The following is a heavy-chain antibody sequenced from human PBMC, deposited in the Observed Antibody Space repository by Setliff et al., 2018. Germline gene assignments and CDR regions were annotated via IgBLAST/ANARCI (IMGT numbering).Heavy chain of an antibody. J-gene: IGHJ4*02. CDR2: INVSGGSA. D-gene: IGHD2-15*01. CDR1: GYSFIRYY. V-gene: IGHV1-46*01. Sequence: GASVKVSCKTSGYSFIRYYMYWVRQAPGQGLEWMGLINVSGGSASYEQKFQGRVTMTRDTSTGTVYMELTSLKSEDTAVYYCARAGDAAGGRKGGFEYWGQGSLVTVSS. CDR3: ARAGDAAGGRKGGFEY.